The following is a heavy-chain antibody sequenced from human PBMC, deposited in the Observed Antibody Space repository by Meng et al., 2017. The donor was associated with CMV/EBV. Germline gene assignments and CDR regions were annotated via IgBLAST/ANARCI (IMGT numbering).Heavy chain of an antibody. J-gene: IGHJ6*02. CDR2: ISSSGSTI. CDR1: GFTFSSYS. D-gene: IGHD3-22*01. V-gene: IGHV3-48*04. CDR3: ARDRTMIVNGMDV. Sequence: GESLKISCAASGFTFSSYSMNWVRQAPGKGLEWVSYISSSGSTIYYADSVKGRFTISRDNAKNSLYLQMNSLRAEDTAVYYCARDRTMIVNGMDVWGQGTTVTVSS.